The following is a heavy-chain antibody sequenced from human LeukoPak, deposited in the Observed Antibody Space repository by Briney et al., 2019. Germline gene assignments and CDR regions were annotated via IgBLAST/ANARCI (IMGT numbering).Heavy chain of an antibody. V-gene: IGHV3-74*01. J-gene: IGHJ4*02. D-gene: IGHD6-13*01. CDR3: GRDTHMAAATY. CDR1: RVSPSNYT. CDR2: IYIDVRTT. Sequence: PVGSPRLSCAASRVSPSNYTMRSVRQTPGERLGWVSRIYIDVRTTNYADSVRGGFTISRANAKTTLYLQWNSLRAGDPAVYSVGRDTHMAAATYWGQGTLVTVSS.